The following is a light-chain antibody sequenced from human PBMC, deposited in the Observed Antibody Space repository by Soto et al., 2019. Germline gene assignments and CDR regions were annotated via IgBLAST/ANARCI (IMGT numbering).Light chain of an antibody. CDR1: SSDVGGYNY. CDR2: DVS. V-gene: IGLV2-14*03. J-gene: IGLJ2*01. CDR3: CSYTSSSTPVV. Sequence: QSALTQPASVSGSPGQSITISCTGTSSDVGGYNYVSWYQQHPGKPPKLMIYDVSNRPSGVSNRFSGSKSGNTASLTISGLQAEDEADYYCCSYTSSSTPVVFGGGTKLTVL.